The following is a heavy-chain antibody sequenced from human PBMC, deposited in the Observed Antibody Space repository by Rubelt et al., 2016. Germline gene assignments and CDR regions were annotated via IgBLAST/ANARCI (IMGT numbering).Heavy chain of an antibody. CDR3: AAGMDPDH. CDR2: IYFSGST. CDR1: GGSISSSNYY. V-gene: IGHV4-39*02. D-gene: IGHD3-10*01. Sequence: QLQLQESGPGLVKPSETLSLTCSVSGGSISSSNYYWGWIRQPPGKGLEWIGSIYFSGSTYYSPSLKSRVTRSVDTSKNHLSLRLRSVTAADTAVYYCAAGMDPDHWGQGTLVTVSS. J-gene: IGHJ4*02.